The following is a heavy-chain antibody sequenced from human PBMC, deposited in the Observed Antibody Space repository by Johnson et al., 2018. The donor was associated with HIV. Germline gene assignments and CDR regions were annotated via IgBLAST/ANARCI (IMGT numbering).Heavy chain of an antibody. V-gene: IGHV3-NL1*01. CDR3: ARGTPGDYDSSGYYRGSEAFDI. D-gene: IGHD3-22*01. CDR2: ISWDGGST. J-gene: IGHJ3*02. Sequence: QVQLVESGGGVVQPGRSLRLSCAASGFTFSSYAMHWVRQAPGKGLEWVSLISWDGGSTYYADSVKGRFTISRDNAKNSLYLQMNSLRAEDTAVYYCARGTPGDYDSSGYYRGSEAFDIWGQGTMVTVSP. CDR1: GFTFSSYA.